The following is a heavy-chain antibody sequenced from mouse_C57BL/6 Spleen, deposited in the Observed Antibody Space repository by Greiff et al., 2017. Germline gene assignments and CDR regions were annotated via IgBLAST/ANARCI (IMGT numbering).Heavy chain of an antibody. Sequence: QVQLQQSGPELVKPGASVKISCKASGYAFSSSWMNWVKQRPGKGLEWIGRIYPGDGDTNYNGKFKGKATLTADKSSSTAYMQLSSLTSEDSAVYVCARNYYYGSSYWYFDVWGTGTTVTVSS. CDR3: ARNYYYGSSYWYFDV. V-gene: IGHV1-82*01. CDR2: IYPGDGDT. CDR1: GYAFSSSW. D-gene: IGHD1-1*01. J-gene: IGHJ1*03.